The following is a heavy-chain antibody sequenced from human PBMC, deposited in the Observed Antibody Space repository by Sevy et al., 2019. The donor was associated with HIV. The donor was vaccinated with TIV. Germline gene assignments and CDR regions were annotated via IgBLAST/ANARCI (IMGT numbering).Heavy chain of an antibody. CDR2: IRYDGSNK. CDR1: RFSFNGYG. J-gene: IGHJ5*02. V-gene: IGHV3-30*02. Sequence: GGSLRLSCAASRFSFNGYGMHWVRQAPGKGLEWVAFIRYDGSNKYYADSVKGRFTISRDDSKNTLYLQMNSLGAEDTALYYCARGPPAFCTGGVCFNWFDPWGQGTLVTVSS. D-gene: IGHD2-8*02. CDR3: ARGPPAFCTGGVCFNWFDP.